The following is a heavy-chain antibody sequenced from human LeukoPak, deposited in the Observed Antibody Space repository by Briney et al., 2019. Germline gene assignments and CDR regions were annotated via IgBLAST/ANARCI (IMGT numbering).Heavy chain of an antibody. CDR1: GYTFTDYL. J-gene: IGHJ4*02. Sequence: ASVKVSCKASGYTFTDYLIHWVRQAPGQGPEWMGWIIPNGGGTKYAQKFQDRVTVTRDTSINTAYMELSGLRPDDTAVYYCARVPRPRDPTSSAAHQPFDYWGQGTLVTVSS. V-gene: IGHV1-2*02. CDR2: IIPNGGGT. D-gene: IGHD2-2*01. CDR3: ARVPRPRDPTSSAAHQPFDY.